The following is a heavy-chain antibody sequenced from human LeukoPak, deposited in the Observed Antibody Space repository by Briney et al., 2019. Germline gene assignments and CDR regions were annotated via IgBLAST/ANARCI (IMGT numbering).Heavy chain of an antibody. V-gene: IGHV3-21*06. CDR1: GFTFSTYS. CDR2: ISRNSRYI. J-gene: IGHJ4*02. CDR3: ARVAEAAAFDS. D-gene: IGHD6-13*01. Sequence: GGSLRLSCAASGFTFSTYSMNWVRQAPGKGVEWVSSISRNSRYIYYADSMRGRFTISRDNAKNSLYLQMNSLKPEDTAVYYCARVAEAAAFDSWGQGTLVTVSS.